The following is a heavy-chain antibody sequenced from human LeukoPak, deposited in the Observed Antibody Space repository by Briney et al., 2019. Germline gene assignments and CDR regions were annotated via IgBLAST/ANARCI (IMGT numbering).Heavy chain of an antibody. CDR1: GYTFSTYA. V-gene: IGHV1-3*01. J-gene: IGHJ4*02. D-gene: IGHD2-2*01. CDR3: AGSYIVVVPAVYFDY. CDR2: INGGDGNT. Sequence: GASVKVSCKTSGYTFSTYAIQWVRQAPGQRLEWMGWINGGDGNTKFSQKFQGRVTITRDTSASSSYMELSSLRSEDTVVYYCAGSYIVVVPAVYFDYWGQGTLVTVSS.